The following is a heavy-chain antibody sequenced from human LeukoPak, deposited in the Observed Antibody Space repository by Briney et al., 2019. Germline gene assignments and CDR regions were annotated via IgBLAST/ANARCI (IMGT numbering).Heavy chain of an antibody. CDR3: ARVQQYDKFDY. CDR2: ISWNGRNT. Sequence: GGSLRLSCAASGFTFDDYDLNWVRQAPGKGLEWVSGISWNGRNTAYAESLKGRFTISRDNAKNSLYLQMNSLRAEDTAFYYCARVQQYDKFDYWGQVTLVTVSS. J-gene: IGHJ4*02. V-gene: IGHV3-20*04. CDR1: GFTFDDYD. D-gene: IGHD3-22*01.